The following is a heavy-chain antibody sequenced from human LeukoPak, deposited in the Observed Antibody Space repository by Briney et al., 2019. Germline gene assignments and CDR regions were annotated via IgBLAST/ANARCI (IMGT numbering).Heavy chain of an antibody. V-gene: IGHV3-30*04. J-gene: IGHJ5*02. Sequence: GRSLRLSCAASGFTFSSYAMHWVRQAPGKGLEWVAVISYDGGNKYYADSVKGRFTISRDNSKNTLYLQMNSLRAEDTAVYYCARSIAWRGWFDPWGQGTLVTVSS. CDR1: GFTFSSYA. D-gene: IGHD1-1*01. CDR2: ISYDGGNK. CDR3: ARSIAWRGWFDP.